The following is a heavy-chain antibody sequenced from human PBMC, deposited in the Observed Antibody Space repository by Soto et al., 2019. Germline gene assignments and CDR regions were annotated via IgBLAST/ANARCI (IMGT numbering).Heavy chain of an antibody. Sequence: GGSLRLSCAASGFTFRNYGMNWVRQAPGKGLEWVSYIGIGSSTKYYADSVKGRFTISRDNAKNSLYLQMNSLRAEDTAVYYCARALGYSGRAGMDVWGQGTTVTVSS. CDR1: GFTFRNYG. J-gene: IGHJ6*02. V-gene: IGHV3-48*01. D-gene: IGHD5-12*01. CDR2: IGIGSSTK. CDR3: ARALGYSGRAGMDV.